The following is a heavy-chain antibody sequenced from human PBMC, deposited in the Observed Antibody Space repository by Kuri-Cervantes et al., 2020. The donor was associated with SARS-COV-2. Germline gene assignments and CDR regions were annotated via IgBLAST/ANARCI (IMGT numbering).Heavy chain of an antibody. CDR1: GGTFSSYA. Sequence: SVKVSCKASGGTFSSYAISWVRQAPGKGLEWMGGIIPIFGTAKYAQKFQGRGTITADESTSTAYMELSSLRSEDTAVYYCARDPTYYAFWSGYSRGNWFDPWGQGTLVTVSS. V-gene: IGHV1-69*13. J-gene: IGHJ5*02. CDR3: ARDPTYYAFWSGYSRGNWFDP. D-gene: IGHD3-3*01. CDR2: IIPIFGTA.